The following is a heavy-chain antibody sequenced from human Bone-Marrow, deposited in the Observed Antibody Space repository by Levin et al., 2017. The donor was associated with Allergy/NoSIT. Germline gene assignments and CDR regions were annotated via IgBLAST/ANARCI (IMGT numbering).Heavy chain of an antibody. CDR1: GYSFSTYW. D-gene: IGHD3-10*01. CDR3: ARQGTMDV. CDR2: IYPGDSDT. V-gene: IGHV5-51*01. J-gene: IGHJ6*02. Sequence: KPGESLKISCKGSGYSFSTYWISWVRQLPGEGLEWMGIIYPGDSDTRYSPSFQGQVTISADKSISTAYLQWSSLKDSDTAMYYCARQGTMDVWGQGTTVTVSS.